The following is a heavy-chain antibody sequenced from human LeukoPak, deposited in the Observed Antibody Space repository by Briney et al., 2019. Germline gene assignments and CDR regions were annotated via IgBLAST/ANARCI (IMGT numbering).Heavy chain of an antibody. CDR1: GGSISSGDYY. V-gene: IGHV4-30-4*01. D-gene: IGHD3-10*01. CDR2: IFYSGSA. Sequence: SGTLSLTCTVSGGSISSGDYYWSWIRQPPGRGLEWIGYIFYSGSAYYNPSLESRITISVDTSKNQFSLKLSSVTAADTAVYYCARDRGYGSGSYYGQLDYWGQGTLATVSS. CDR3: ARDRGYGSGSYYGQLDY. J-gene: IGHJ4*02.